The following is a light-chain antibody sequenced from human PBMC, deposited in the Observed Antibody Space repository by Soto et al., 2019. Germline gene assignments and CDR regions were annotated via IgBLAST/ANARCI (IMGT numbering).Light chain of an antibody. V-gene: IGLV2-14*01. CDR1: SSDVGSHNH. J-gene: IGLJ1*01. CDR2: EVT. Sequence: QSVLTQPASVSGSPGQSIAISCTGTSSDVGSHNHVSWYQQYPGKAPKLIIYEVTNRPSGVSARFSGSKFGSTASLTISGLQAEDEGEYYRNSLSAAGSSYVFGPGTKVTLL. CDR3: NSLSAAGSSYV.